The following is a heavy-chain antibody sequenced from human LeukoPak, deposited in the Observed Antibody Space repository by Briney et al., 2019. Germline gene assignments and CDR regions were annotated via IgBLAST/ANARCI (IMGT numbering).Heavy chain of an antibody. CDR2: IRYDGSNK. Sequence: GGSLRLSCAASGFTFSSYGMHWVRQAPGKGLEWVAFIRYDGSNKYYADCVKGRFTISRDNSKNTLYLQMNSLRAEDTAVYYCARPLQSAVHYWGQGTLVTVSS. J-gene: IGHJ4*02. V-gene: IGHV3-30*02. CDR3: ARPLQSAVHY. D-gene: IGHD5-24*01. CDR1: GFTFSSYG.